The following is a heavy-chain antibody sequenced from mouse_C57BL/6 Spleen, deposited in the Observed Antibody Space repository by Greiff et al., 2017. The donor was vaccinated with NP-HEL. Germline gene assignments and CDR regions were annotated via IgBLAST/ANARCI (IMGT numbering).Heavy chain of an antibody. D-gene: IGHD1-1*01. CDR2: INPYNGGT. V-gene: IGHV1-19*01. CDR1: GYTFTDYY. Sequence: VQLQQSGPVLVKPGASVKMSCKASGYTFTDYYMNWVKQSHGKSLEWIGVINPYNGGTSYNQKFKGKATLTVDKSSSTAYMELNSLTSEDSAVYYCARIYYYGSRRDYAMDYWGQGTSVTVSS. CDR3: ARIYYYGSRRDYAMDY. J-gene: IGHJ4*01.